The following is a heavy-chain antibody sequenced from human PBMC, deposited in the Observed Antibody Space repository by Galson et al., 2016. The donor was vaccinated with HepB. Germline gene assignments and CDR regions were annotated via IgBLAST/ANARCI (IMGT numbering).Heavy chain of an antibody. CDR2: IYYSGST. V-gene: IGHV4-30-4*01. CDR3: ARDPGGYNPDL. J-gene: IGHJ4*02. Sequence: SLSSGDYYWSWIRQPPGKGLEWIGYIYYSGSTFYNPSLKSRAIISVDTSKNQFSLRLSSMTAADAAVYYCARDPGGYNPDLWGQGTLVTVSS. D-gene: IGHD5-24*01. CDR1: SLSSGDYY.